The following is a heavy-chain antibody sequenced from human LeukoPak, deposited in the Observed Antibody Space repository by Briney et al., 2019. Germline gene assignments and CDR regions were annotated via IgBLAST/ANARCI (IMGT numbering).Heavy chain of an antibody. CDR3: ARRRYCNSTSCYEGAFDI. Sequence: GDSLRIACNGSAFSFTSYWIAWVRQMPRKGLEWMGIIYPGDSGTRYSPSFQGQVTMSADKSITTAYLQWSSLKASDTAIYYCARRRYCNSTSCYEGAFDIWGQGTMVTVSS. V-gene: IGHV5-51*01. CDR2: IYPGDSGT. CDR1: AFSFTSYW. D-gene: IGHD2-2*01. J-gene: IGHJ3*02.